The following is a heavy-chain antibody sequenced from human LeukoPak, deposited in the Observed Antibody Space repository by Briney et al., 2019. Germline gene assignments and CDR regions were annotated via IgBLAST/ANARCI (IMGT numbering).Heavy chain of an antibody. Sequence: GGSLRLSCAASGFTFTSHSMNWVRQAPGKGLEWVSSIGSRSTSIYYADSVKGRFTISRDNAKNSLYLQMNSLRAEDTAVYYCAREASESFDIWGQGTMVTVSS. V-gene: IGHV3-21*01. CDR2: IGSRSTSI. J-gene: IGHJ3*02. D-gene: IGHD2-2*01. CDR1: GFTFTSHS. CDR3: AREASESFDI.